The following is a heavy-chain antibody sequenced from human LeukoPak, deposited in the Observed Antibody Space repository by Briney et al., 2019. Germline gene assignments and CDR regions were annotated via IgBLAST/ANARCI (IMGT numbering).Heavy chain of an antibody. J-gene: IGHJ6*03. CDR2: ISGSDRST. Sequence: PGGSLRLSCAASGFTFSSYAMSWVRQAPGKGLEWVSGISGSDRSTYYADSVKGRFIISRDNSKNTLYLQMNSLRAEDTAVYYCARARSGYDHKPPFDYYYYYMDVWGKGTTVTISS. CDR1: GFTFSSYA. D-gene: IGHD5-12*01. V-gene: IGHV3-23*01. CDR3: ARARSGYDHKPPFDYYYYYMDV.